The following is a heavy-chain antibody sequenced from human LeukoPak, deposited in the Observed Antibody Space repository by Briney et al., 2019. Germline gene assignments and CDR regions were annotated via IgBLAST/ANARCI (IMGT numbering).Heavy chain of an antibody. Sequence: PGGSLRLSCAASGFTFNNNGIHWVRQAPGKGLEWVAFIRYDGIYKYYADSVKGRFTIFRDKSKTTLFLQMDSLRAEDTAVYYCAKDPEKGLAVARLEHWGQGTLVTVSS. CDR1: GFTFNNNG. CDR3: AKDPEKGLAVARLEH. J-gene: IGHJ5*02. CDR2: IRYDGIYK. D-gene: IGHD6-19*01. V-gene: IGHV3-30*02.